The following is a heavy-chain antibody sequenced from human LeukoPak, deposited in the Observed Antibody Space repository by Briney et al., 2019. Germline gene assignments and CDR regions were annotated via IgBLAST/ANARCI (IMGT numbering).Heavy chain of an antibody. D-gene: IGHD6-13*01. V-gene: IGHV3-7*01. CDR2: MKQDGNEK. CDR1: GFTFSSYW. CDR3: ARDQVAAAPDY. Sequence: GGSLRLSCAASGFTFSSYWMSWVRQAPGKGLEWVANMKQDGNEKYYVDSVKGRFTISRDNAKNSLYLQMNSLRAEDTAVYYCARDQVAAAPDYWGQGTLVTVSS. J-gene: IGHJ4*02.